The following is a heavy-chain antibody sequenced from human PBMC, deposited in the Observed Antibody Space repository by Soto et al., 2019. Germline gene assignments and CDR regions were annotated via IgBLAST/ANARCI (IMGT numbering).Heavy chain of an antibody. V-gene: IGHV1-18*04. D-gene: IGHD2-2*01. CDR2: ISAYNGNT. J-gene: IGHJ6*02. Sequence: GASVKVSCKASGYTFTSYGISWVRQAPGQGLEWMGWISAYNGNTNYAQKLQGRVTMTTDTSTSTAYMELRSLRSDDTAVYYCARLGGVVPAANSYYYYGMDVWGQGTTVTVSS. CDR3: ARLGGVVPAANSYYYYGMDV. CDR1: GYTFTSYG.